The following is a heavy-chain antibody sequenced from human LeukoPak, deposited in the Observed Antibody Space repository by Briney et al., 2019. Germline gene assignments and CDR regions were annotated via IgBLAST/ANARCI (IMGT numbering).Heavy chain of an antibody. CDR1: DGSISNSF. CDR3: ANSYDGKIVPFDN. Sequence: PSETLSLTSTVPDGSISNSFWNWVRPPPGEGLEWIAYIHTSGSTNYNPAFKSRVTLSVDTSKSQSSLRLNSVTASDTAVYYCANSYDGKIVPFDNRGQGTLVTVSS. CDR2: IHTSGST. V-gene: IGHV4-4*09. D-gene: IGHD4-23*01. J-gene: IGHJ4*02.